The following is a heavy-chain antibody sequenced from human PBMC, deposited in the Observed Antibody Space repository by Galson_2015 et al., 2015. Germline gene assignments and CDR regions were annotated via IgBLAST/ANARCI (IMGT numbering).Heavy chain of an antibody. V-gene: IGHV3-11*06. Sequence: SLRLSCAASGFTFSDYYMSWIRQAPGKGLEWVSYISSSSSYTNYADSVKGRFTISRDNAKNSLYLQMNSLRAEDTAVYYCARDGYNPEGGFFGMDVWGQGTTVTVSS. CDR2: ISSSSSYT. CDR3: ARDGYNPEGGFFGMDV. CDR1: GFTFSDYY. D-gene: IGHD5-24*01. J-gene: IGHJ6*02.